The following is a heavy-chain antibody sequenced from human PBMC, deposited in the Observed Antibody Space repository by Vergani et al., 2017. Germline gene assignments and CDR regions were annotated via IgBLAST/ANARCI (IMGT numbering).Heavy chain of an antibody. CDR2: IKSKTDGGTT. CDR3: TTWLKWELLPYYFDY. J-gene: IGHJ4*02. CDR1: GGSFSGYY. D-gene: IGHD1-26*01. V-gene: IGHV3-15*01. Sequence: VQLQQWGAGLLKPSETLSLTCAVYGGSFSGYYWSWIRQPPGKGLEWIGRIKSKTDGGTTDYAAPVKGRFTISRDDSKNTLYLQMNSLKTEDTAVYYCTTWLKWELLPYYFDYWGQGTLVTVSS.